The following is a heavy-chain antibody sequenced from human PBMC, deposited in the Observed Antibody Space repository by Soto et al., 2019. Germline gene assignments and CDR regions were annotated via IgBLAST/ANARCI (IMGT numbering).Heavy chain of an antibody. CDR3: AKCFSRIQVAGPAY. Sequence: EGALRLSCAASGFTFSSYAMSWVRQAPWKGLEWVSAISGSGGSTYYADSVKGRFTISRDNSKNTLYLQMNSLRAEDTAVYFCAKCFSRIQVAGPAYCGQGTFVIVSS. V-gene: IGHV3-23*01. CDR1: GFTFSSYA. D-gene: IGHD6-19*01. CDR2: ISGSGGST. J-gene: IGHJ4*02.